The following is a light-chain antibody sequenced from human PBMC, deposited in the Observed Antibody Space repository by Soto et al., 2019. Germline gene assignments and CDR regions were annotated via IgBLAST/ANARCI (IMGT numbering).Light chain of an antibody. Sequence: QITQSPSSLSASVGEKIIITCRASRDVGSDVSWYQQKPGQAPKLLIYAASNLYTGVPSRFSGSRSGTEFTLTISSLQPEDFASYYCLQDYGESWTFGQGTKVDIK. CDR2: AAS. CDR3: LQDYGESWT. J-gene: IGKJ1*01. CDR1: RDVGSD. V-gene: IGKV1-6*01.